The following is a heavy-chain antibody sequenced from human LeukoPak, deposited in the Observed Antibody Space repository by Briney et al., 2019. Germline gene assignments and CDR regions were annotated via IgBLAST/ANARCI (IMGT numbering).Heavy chain of an antibody. J-gene: IGHJ4*02. CDR3: ARGSGSSWYFYFDY. V-gene: IGHV3-20*04. CDR1: GFSFSTYA. D-gene: IGHD6-13*01. CDR2: IKWDGGRT. Sequence: GESLRLSCAASGFSFSTYAMSWVRHAPGKGLEWVAGIKWDGGRTGYADSVKGRFTISRDNATNSVYLQMSSLRAEDTPLYYCARGSGSSWYFYFDYWGQGTLVTVSS.